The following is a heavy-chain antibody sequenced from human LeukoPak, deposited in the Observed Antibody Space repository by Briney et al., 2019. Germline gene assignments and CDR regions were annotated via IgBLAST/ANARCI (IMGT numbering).Heavy chain of an antibody. V-gene: IGHV3-23*01. J-gene: IGHJ5*02. CDR1: GFIFSTYA. D-gene: IGHD3-16*01. CDR3: AREELGSSLGFDP. CDR2: ISGSSGTI. Sequence: PGGSLRLSCAASGFIFSTYAMSWVRQAPGKGLERVSGISGSSGTIYYADSVKGRFSISRDNSKNTLYLQMNSLRAEDTAVYYCAREELGSSLGFDPWGQGTLVTVSS.